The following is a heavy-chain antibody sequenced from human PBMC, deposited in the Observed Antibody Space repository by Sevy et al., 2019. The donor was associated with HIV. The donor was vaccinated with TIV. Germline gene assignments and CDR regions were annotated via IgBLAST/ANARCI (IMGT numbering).Heavy chain of an antibody. CDR1: GFTFISYS. D-gene: IGHD3-22*01. CDR2: IGSTGDYI. J-gene: IGHJ2*01. Sequence: GGSLRLSCAASGFTFISYSMNWVRQAPGKGLEWVASIGSTGDYIYYADSMKGRFTISRDNAKKSPYLQMKSLRAEDTAVYYGAGEMSYYDSIGNDDWYFDLWGRGTLVTVSS. CDR3: AGEMSYYDSIGNDDWYFDL. V-gene: IGHV3-21*01.